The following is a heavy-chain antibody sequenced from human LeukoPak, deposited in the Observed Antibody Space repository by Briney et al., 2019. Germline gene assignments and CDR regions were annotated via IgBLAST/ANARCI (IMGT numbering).Heavy chain of an antibody. CDR3: AKDIKAVAGIVVFDR. CDR1: GFTFSSYG. CDR2: IRNDGRNK. D-gene: IGHD6-19*01. J-gene: IGHJ3*01. V-gene: IGHV3-30*02. Sequence: PGGSLRLSCGAPGFTFSSYGMHWVRQAPGKGLEWVAFIRNDGRNKYYADSVKGRFTISRDNSKNSLYLQMNNLRTEDTALYYCAKDIKAVAGIVVFDRWGQGTMVPVS.